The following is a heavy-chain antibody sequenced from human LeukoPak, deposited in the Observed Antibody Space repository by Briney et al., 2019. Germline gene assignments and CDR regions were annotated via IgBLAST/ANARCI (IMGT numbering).Heavy chain of an antibody. J-gene: IGHJ4*02. CDR1: GLTFSSYS. Sequence: PGGSLRLSCAVSGLTFSSYSMNWVRQAPGKGLEWVSYITPSSSSIDYADSVRGRFTISRDNAKNSLYLEMSSLRDEDTAVYYCSRLRPGNYFDYWGQGTLVTVSS. CDR2: ITPSSSSI. CDR3: SRLRPGNYFDY. V-gene: IGHV3-48*02. D-gene: IGHD4-17*01.